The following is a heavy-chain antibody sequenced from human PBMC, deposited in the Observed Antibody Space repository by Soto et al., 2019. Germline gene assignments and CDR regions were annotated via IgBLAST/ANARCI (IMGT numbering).Heavy chain of an antibody. CDR3: ARDKIRGYYYYYYGMDV. J-gene: IGHJ6*02. CDR2: IIPIFGTA. D-gene: IGHD3-10*01. V-gene: IGHV1-69*06. Sequence: SVKVSCKASGGTFSSYAISWVRQAPGQGLEWMGGIIPIFGTANYAQKFQGRVTITADKSTSTAYMELSSLRSEDTAVYYCARDKIRGYYYYYYGMDVWGQGTTVTVSS. CDR1: GGTFSSYA.